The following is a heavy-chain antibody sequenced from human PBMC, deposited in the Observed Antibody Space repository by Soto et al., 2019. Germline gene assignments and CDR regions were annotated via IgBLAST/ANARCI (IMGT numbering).Heavy chain of an antibody. CDR3: AHSLIPNWGSRGAFDY. D-gene: IGHD7-27*01. J-gene: IGHJ4*02. CDR1: GFSLSTSGLG. V-gene: IGHV2-5*02. CDR2: IYWDDDK. Sequence: QITLKESGPTLVKPTQTLTLTCTFSGFSLSTSGLGVGWIRQPPGKALEWLALIYWDDDKRYSPSLKSRLTITKDTSKNHVVLTMTNMDPVDTATYYCAHSLIPNWGSRGAFDYWGQGTLVTVSS.